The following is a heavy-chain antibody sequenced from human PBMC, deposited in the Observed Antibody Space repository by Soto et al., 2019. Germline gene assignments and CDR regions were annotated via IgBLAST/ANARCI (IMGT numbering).Heavy chain of an antibody. D-gene: IGHD6-13*01. CDR2: IWNDGSRK. CDR3: ARDVGGQAAGPGWFDP. CDR1: GFTFSSFG. V-gene: IGHV3-33*01. J-gene: IGHJ5*02. Sequence: QEQLVESGGGVVQPGRSLTLSCAASGFTFSSFGWNWVRQAPGRGLEWVAVIWNDGSRKYYAYSVKGRFTISRDNSKNTLYLQMDTLIAEDTAVYYCARDVGGQAAGPGWFDPWGQGALVSVSS.